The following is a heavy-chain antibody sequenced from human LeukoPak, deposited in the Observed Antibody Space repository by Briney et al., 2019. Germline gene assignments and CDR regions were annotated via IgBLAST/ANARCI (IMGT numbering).Heavy chain of an antibody. CDR3: ARGALLLWFGELLTGGVDY. D-gene: IGHD3-10*01. CDR2: INHSGST. J-gene: IGHJ4*02. Sequence: KPSETLSLTCAVYGGSFSGYYWRWIRQPPGKGLEWIGEINHSGSTNYNPSLKSRVTISVDTSKNQFSLKLSSVTAADTAVYYRARGALLLWFGELLTGGVDYWGQGTLVTVSS. V-gene: IGHV4-34*01. CDR1: GGSFSGYY.